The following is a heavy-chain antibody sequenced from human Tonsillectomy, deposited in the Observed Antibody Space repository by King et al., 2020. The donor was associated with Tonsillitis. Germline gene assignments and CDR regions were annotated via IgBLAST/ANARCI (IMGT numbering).Heavy chain of an antibody. CDR3: AKDQWELLDAFDI. D-gene: IGHD1-26*01. Sequence: VQLVESGGGLVQPGGSLRLSCVASGFTFSSYAMSWVRQAPGKGLEWVSAISGSGGSTYYADSVKGRFTISRDNSKNTLYLQMNSLSAEDTAVYYCAKDQWELLDAFDIWGQGTMVTVSS. J-gene: IGHJ3*02. V-gene: IGHV3-23*04. CDR2: ISGSGGST. CDR1: GFTFSSYA.